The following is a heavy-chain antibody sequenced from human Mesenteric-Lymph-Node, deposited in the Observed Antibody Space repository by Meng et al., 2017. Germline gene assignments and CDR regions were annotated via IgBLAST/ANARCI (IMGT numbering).Heavy chain of an antibody. CDR2: ISQSGTT. CDR1: SGSISSSNW. J-gene: IGHJ4*02. V-gene: IGHV4-4*02. D-gene: IGHD5/OR15-5a*01. CDR3: ARGNGVYEPPSY. Sequence: QVPPQESGPGLVKPSGTLSLTCAVSSGSISSSNWWSWVRQPPGKGLEWIGEISQSGTTYYNPSLKSRVTITGDWSKNQFSLKLSSVTAADTAVYYCARGNGVYEPPSYWGQGTLVTVFS.